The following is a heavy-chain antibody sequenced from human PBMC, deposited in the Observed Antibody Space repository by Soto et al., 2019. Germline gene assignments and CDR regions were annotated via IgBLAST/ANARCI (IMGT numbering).Heavy chain of an antibody. J-gene: IGHJ6*02. CDR1: GYTLTELS. Sequence: GASVKVSCKVSGYTLTELSMHWVRQAPGKGLEWMGGFDPEDGETIYAQKFQGRVTMTEDTSTDTAYMELSSLRSEDTAVSYCAAGSTQRPPLYYGMDVWGQGTTVTVSS. V-gene: IGHV1-24*01. CDR2: FDPEDGET. D-gene: IGHD4-17*01. CDR3: AAGSTQRPPLYYGMDV.